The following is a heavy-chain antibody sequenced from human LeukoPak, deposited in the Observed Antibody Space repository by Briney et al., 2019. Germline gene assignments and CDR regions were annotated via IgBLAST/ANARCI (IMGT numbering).Heavy chain of an antibody. D-gene: IGHD3-3*01. J-gene: IGHJ3*02. CDR2: ISPYNGNT. CDR3: ARGRSITIFGVVIDAFDI. CDR1: GDTFTKYG. Sequence: ASVKFSCKASGDTFTKYGISWMRQAPGQGLEWMGWISPYNGNTIYAQNLQGRVTMTADTSTITAHMELRSLRSDDTAVYYCARGRSITIFGVVIDAFDIWGQGTMVTVSS. V-gene: IGHV1-18*01.